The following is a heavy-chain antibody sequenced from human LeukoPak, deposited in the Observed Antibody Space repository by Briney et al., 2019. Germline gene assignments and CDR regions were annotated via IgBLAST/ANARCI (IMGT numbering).Heavy chain of an antibody. CDR3: ARSRTDYYDSSGYHFWY. J-gene: IGHJ4*02. CDR2: IYHSGST. D-gene: IGHD3-22*01. V-gene: IGHV4-38-2*01. Sequence: SETLSLTCAVSGYSISSGYYWGWIRQPPGKGLEWIGSIYHSGSTYYNSSLKSRVTISVDTSKNQFSLKLSSVTAADTAVYYCARSRTDYYDSSGYHFWYWGQGTLVTVSS. CDR1: GYSISSGYY.